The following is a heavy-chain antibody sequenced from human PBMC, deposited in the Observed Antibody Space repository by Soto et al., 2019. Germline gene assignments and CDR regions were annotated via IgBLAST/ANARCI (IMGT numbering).Heavy chain of an antibody. Sequence: QVQLQESGPGLVKPSETLSLTCTVSGGSISSYYWSWIRQPPGKGLEWIGYIYYSGSTNYNPSLKSRVTISVDTSKNQFSLKLSSVTAADTAVYYCATTGSGSYYPFVFDYWGQGTLVTVSS. CDR1: GGSISSYY. D-gene: IGHD1-26*01. CDR3: ATTGSGSYYPFVFDY. CDR2: IYYSGST. J-gene: IGHJ4*02. V-gene: IGHV4-59*01.